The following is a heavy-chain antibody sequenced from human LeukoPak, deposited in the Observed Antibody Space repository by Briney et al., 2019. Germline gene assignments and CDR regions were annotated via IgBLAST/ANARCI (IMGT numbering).Heavy chain of an antibody. Sequence: ASVKVSCKASGYTFTSYGISWVRQAPGQGLEWMGWISAYNGNTNYAQKLQGRVTMTTDTSTSTAYMELRSLRSDDTAVYYCAREGAGTAMVTWFYYYYMDVWGKGTTVTVSS. CDR2: ISAYNGNT. CDR1: GYTFTSYG. D-gene: IGHD5-18*01. V-gene: IGHV1-18*01. CDR3: AREGAGTAMVTWFYYYYMDV. J-gene: IGHJ6*03.